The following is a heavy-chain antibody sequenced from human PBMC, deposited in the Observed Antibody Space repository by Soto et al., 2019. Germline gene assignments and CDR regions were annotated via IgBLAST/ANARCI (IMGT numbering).Heavy chain of an antibody. CDR1: GGSFSGYY. CDR3: AREIAAAGTVDY. J-gene: IGHJ4*02. V-gene: IGHV4-34*01. CDR2: INHSGST. D-gene: IGHD6-13*01. Sequence: SETLSLTCAVYGGSFSGYYWSWIRQPPGKGLEWIGEINHSGSTNYNPSLKSRVTISVDTSKNQFSLKLSSVTAADTAVYYCAREIAAAGTVDYWGQGTLVTVS.